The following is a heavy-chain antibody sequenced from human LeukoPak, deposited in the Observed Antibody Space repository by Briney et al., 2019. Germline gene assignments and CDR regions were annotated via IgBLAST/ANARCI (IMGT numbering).Heavy chain of an antibody. D-gene: IGHD4/OR15-4a*01. Sequence: PGGSLRLSCTASGLNLNSYSMNWVRQAPGKGLEWVSFISSSSSYRYYADSMKGRFTISRDNAKNSLYLQMNSLRAEDTAVYYCARRAGAYSHPYDYWGQGTLVTVSS. CDR1: GLNLNSYS. V-gene: IGHV3-21*04. CDR3: ARRAGAYSHPYDY. CDR2: ISSSSSYR. J-gene: IGHJ4*02.